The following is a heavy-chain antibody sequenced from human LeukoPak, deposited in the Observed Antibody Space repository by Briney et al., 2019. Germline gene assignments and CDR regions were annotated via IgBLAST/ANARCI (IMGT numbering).Heavy chain of an antibody. CDR1: GFTFSSYA. J-gene: IGHJ4*02. D-gene: IGHD2-2*02. CDR2: ISGSGGST. CDR3: ANVLGYCSSTSCYTY. Sequence: SGGSLRLSCAASGFTFSSYAMSWVRQAPGKGLEWVSAISGSGGSTYYADSVKGRFTISRDNSKNTVYLQMNSLRAEDTAVYYCANVLGYCSSTSCYTYWGQGTLVTVSS. V-gene: IGHV3-23*01.